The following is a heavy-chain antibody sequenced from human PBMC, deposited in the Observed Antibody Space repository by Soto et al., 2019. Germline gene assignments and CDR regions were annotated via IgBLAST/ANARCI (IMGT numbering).Heavy chain of an antibody. CDR2: INGGGDSP. J-gene: IGHJ4*02. CDR1: GFTFSNYA. Sequence: VHLLESGGGLVHPGGSLRLSCTASGFTFSNYAMTWVRQGPGKGLQWVAGINGGGDSPHYSDSVKGRFIISRDNSNNTLVLHMRRLRVEDTALSYCAKRGKFGGFDYWGQGTLLTVSS. V-gene: IGHV3-23*01. CDR3: AKRGKFGGFDY. D-gene: IGHD3-10*01.